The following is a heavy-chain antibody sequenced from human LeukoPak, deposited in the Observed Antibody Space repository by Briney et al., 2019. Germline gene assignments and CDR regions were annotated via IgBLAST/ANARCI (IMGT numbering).Heavy chain of an antibody. CDR2: INPNSGGT. CDR1: GYTFTGYY. V-gene: IGHV1-2*02. J-gene: IGHJ4*02. Sequence: ASVKASCKASGYTFTGYYMHWVRQAPGQGLEWMGWINPNSGGTNYAQKFQGRVTMTRDTSISTAYMELSRLRSDDTAVYYCARASRDSSGWSFVDYWGQGTLVTVSS. CDR3: ARASRDSSGWSFVDY. D-gene: IGHD6-19*01.